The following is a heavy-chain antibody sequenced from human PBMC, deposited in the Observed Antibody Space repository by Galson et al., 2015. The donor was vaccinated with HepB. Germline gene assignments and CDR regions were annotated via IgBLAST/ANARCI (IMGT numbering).Heavy chain of an antibody. CDR2: ISSSSSYI. CDR3: AREEGSGSYGGDY. D-gene: IGHD1-26*01. Sequence: SLRLSCAASGFTFSSYSMNWVRQAPGKGLEWVSSISSSSSYIYYADSVKGRFTISRDNAKNSLYLQMNSLRAEDTAVYYCAREEGSGSYGGDYWGQGTLVTVSS. CDR1: GFTFSSYS. J-gene: IGHJ4*02. V-gene: IGHV3-21*01.